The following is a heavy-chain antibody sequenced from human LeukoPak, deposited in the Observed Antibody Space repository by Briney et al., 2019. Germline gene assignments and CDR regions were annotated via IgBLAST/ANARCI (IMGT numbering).Heavy chain of an antibody. D-gene: IGHD4-17*01. CDR1: GGSISSSSYY. CDR3: ARGHRYGDYRPLPLGY. Sequence: SETLSLTCTVSGGSISSSSYYWGWIRQPPGKGLEWIGSIYYSGSTYYNPSLKSRVTISVDTSKNQFSLKLSSVTAADTAVYYCARGHRYGDYRPLPLGYWGQGTLVTVSS. CDR2: IYYSGST. V-gene: IGHV4-39*01. J-gene: IGHJ4*02.